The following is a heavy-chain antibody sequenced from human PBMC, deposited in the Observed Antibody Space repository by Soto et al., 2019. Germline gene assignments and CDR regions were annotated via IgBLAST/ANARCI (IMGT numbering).Heavy chain of an antibody. V-gene: IGHV3-23*01. Sequence: EVQLLESGGGLVQPGGSLRLSCAASGFTFSSYAMSWVRQAPGKGLEWVSTITSGGGGTYYADSVKGRFTISRDNSNNALYLQMTCLTTEDTAVYYCVKVEPYSGRSYRGYLQHWGQGTLVTVSS. CDR2: ITSGGGGT. CDR1: GFTFSSYA. J-gene: IGHJ1*01. CDR3: VKVEPYSGRSYRGYLQH. D-gene: IGHD1-26*01.